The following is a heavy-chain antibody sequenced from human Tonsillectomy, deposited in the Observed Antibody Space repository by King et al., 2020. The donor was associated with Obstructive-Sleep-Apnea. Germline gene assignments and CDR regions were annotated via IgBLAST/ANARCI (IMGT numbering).Heavy chain of an antibody. CDR3: AKDGSPNYYDSWDYYYGMDV. V-gene: IGHV3-23*04. D-gene: IGHD3-22*01. J-gene: IGHJ6*02. Sequence: VQLVESGGGLVQPGGSLRLSCAASGFTFSSYAMSWVRLAPGKGLEWVSAIIGSGGSTYYEDSVKGRFTISRDNSKNTLYLQMNSLRAEDTAVYYCAKDGSPNYYDSWDYYYGMDVWGQGTTVTVSS. CDR2: IIGSGGST. CDR1: GFTFSSYA.